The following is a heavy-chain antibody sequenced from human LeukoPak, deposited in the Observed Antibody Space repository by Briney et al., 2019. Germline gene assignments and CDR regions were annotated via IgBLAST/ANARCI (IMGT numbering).Heavy chain of an antibody. D-gene: IGHD6-19*01. CDR1: GHTFTSYD. J-gene: IGHJ5*02. CDR2: MNPNSGNT. V-gene: IGHV1-8*01. Sequence: ASVKVSCKASGHTFTSYDINWVRQATGQGLEWMGWMNPNSGNTGYAQKFQGRVTMTRNTSISTAYMELSSLRSEDTAVYYCARVGPVGQWRSLLHPRPKNWFDPWGQGTLVTVSS. CDR3: ARVGPVGQWRSLLHPRPKNWFDP.